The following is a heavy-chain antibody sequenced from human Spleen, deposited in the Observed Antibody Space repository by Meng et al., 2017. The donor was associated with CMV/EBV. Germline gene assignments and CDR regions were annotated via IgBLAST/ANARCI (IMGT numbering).Heavy chain of an antibody. D-gene: IGHD5-18*01. V-gene: IGHV1-69*15. CDR3: ARDRPERGYTP. CDR2: ISPISCIT. Sequence: CKASGRTLRGDSVRWAPQAPGQGLAWLGSISPISCITYYAQKFQGRITMSSDVSASTAYMELSSLISEDTAVYYCARDRPERGYTPWGQGTLVTVSS. CDR1: GRTLRGDS. J-gene: IGHJ5*02.